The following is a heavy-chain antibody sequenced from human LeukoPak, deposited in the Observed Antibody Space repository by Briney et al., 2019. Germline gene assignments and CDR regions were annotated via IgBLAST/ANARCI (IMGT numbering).Heavy chain of an antibody. CDR3: ARGGSSTHNWFDP. D-gene: IGHD3-16*01. CDR2: IIPIFGTA. J-gene: IGHJ5*02. CDR1: VCTFRSYV. V-gene: IGHV1-69*05. Sequence: GASVTVSCKASVCTFRSYVIRWLRQASGQGLAWMGGIIPIFGTANYAQKFQGRLTITTHESTSTAYLELSILRSEDTAVYYCARGGSSTHNWFDPWGQGTLVTVSS.